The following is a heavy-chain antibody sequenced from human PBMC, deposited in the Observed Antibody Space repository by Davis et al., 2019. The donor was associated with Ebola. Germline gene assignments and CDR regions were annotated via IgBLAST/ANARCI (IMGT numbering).Heavy chain of an antibody. CDR3: ASRPSILCTSTSCHEYNWFDP. CDR2: IYYSGST. J-gene: IGHJ5*02. D-gene: IGHD2-2*01. V-gene: IGHV4-31*03. Sequence: SETLSLTCTVSGGSISSGGYYWSWIRQHPGKGLEWIGYIYYSGSTYYNPSLKSRVTISVDTSKNQFSLKLSSVTAADTAVYYCASRPSILCTSTSCHEYNWFDPWGQGTLVTVSS. CDR1: GGSISSGGYY.